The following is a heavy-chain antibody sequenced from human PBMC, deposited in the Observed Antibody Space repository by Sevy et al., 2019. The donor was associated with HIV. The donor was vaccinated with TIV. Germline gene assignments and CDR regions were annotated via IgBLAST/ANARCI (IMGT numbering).Heavy chain of an antibody. V-gene: IGHV3-23*01. CDR2: LSGYGGST. Sequence: GGSLRLSCAASGFTFSSYAMSWVRQAPGKGLEWVSGLSGYGGSTYYADSVKGRFTISRDNSKNTLYLQMNSLRAEGTAVYCCAKDRITMIGDAFDVWGQGTMVTVSS. CDR1: GFTFSSYA. D-gene: IGHD3-22*01. J-gene: IGHJ3*01. CDR3: AKDRITMIGDAFDV.